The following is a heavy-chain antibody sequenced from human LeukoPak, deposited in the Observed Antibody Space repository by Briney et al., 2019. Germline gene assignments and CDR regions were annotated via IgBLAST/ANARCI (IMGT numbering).Heavy chain of an antibody. CDR2: IIPIFGTA. Sequence: SVKVSCKDSGGTFSSYAISWVRQAPGQGREWMGGIIPIFGTANYAQKFQGRVTITTDESTSTAYMELSSLGSEDTAVYYCARVHTRRGYSYGPADYWGQGTLVTVSS. CDR3: ARVHTRRGYSYGPADY. J-gene: IGHJ4*02. V-gene: IGHV1-69*05. CDR1: GGTFSSYA. D-gene: IGHD5-18*01.